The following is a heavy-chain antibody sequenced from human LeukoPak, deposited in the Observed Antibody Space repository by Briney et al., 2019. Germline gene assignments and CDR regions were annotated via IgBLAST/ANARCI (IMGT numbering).Heavy chain of an antibody. Sequence: GGSLRLSCVGTGSSFSSAYMNWVRQAPGKGLEWVGRVKSESDGGTIDYAEPVKGRFTISRDDPKITLYLQMNSLKTEDTAVYYCTHGLWHYDAFDVWGQGTMVTVSS. V-gene: IGHV3-15*01. CDR2: VKSESDGGTI. D-gene: IGHD3-10*01. J-gene: IGHJ3*01. CDR3: THGLWHYDAFDV. CDR1: GSSFSSAY.